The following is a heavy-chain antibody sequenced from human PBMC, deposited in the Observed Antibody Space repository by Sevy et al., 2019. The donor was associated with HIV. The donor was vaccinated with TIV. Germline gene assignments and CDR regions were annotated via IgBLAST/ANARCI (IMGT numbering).Heavy chain of an antibody. J-gene: IGHJ4*02. Sequence: SETLSLTCAVSGYSISSGYYWGWIRQPPGKGLGWIGSIYQSGSTYYNPSLKSRVTISVDTSKNQFSLKLRSVTAADTAVYYCARDYYDSSGHDYWGQGTLVTVSS. CDR1: GYSISSGYY. V-gene: IGHV4-38-2*02. CDR2: IYQSGST. CDR3: ARDYYDSSGHDY. D-gene: IGHD3-22*01.